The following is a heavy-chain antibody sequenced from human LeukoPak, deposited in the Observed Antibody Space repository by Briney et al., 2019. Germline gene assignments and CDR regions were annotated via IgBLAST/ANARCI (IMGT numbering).Heavy chain of an antibody. CDR3: ARDTQLNIYDSSGIILDY. CDR2: ISAYNGNT. D-gene: IGHD3-22*01. CDR1: GYTFTSYG. Sequence: ASVKVSCKASGYTFTSYGISCVRQAPGQGLEWMGWISAYNGNTNYAQKLQGRVTMTADTSTSTAYMELRSLRSDDTAVYYCARDTQLNIYDSSGIILDYWGQGTLVTVSS. V-gene: IGHV1-18*01. J-gene: IGHJ4*02.